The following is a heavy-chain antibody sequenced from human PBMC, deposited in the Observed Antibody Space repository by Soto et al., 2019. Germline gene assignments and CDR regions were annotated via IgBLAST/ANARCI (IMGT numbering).Heavy chain of an antibody. CDR1: GGSISSYY. CDR2: IYYSGST. V-gene: IGHV4-59*12. D-gene: IGHD1-26*01. CDR3: ARDGVGATTYFGYLDY. Sequence: SLTCTVSGGSISSYYWSWIRQPPGKGLEWIGYIYYSGSTNYNPSLKSRVTISVDTSKNTQSLQMDNLRAEDTAVYYCARDGVGATTYFGYLDYWSQGTLVTVSS. J-gene: IGHJ4*02.